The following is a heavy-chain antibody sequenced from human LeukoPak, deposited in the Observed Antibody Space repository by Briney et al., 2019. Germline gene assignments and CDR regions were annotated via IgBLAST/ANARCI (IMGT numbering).Heavy chain of an antibody. V-gene: IGHV1-69*05. Sequence: SVKVSCKASGGTFSSYAISWVRQAPGQGLEWMGGIIPIFGTANYAEKFQGRVTMTTDTSTSTAYMELRSLRSDDTAVYYCARDTITFGGVIVRENAFDIWGQGTMVTVSS. J-gene: IGHJ3*02. CDR2: IIPIFGTA. CDR1: GGTFSSYA. D-gene: IGHD3-16*02. CDR3: ARDTITFGGVIVRENAFDI.